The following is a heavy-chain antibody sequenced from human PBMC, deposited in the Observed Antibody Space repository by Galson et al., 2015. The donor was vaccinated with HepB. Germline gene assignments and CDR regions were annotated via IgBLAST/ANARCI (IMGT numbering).Heavy chain of an antibody. CDR2: VYHTGST. Sequence: VSDGSISDNYWSWIRQPPGKGLEWIGHVYHTGSTNYNPSLKSRVTILVDTSKSQFSLKLSSVTAADTAVYYCATAPNPDYFDYWGQGTLVTVSS. V-gene: IGHV4-59*01. CDR1: DGSISDNY. CDR3: ATAPNPDYFDY. J-gene: IGHJ4*02.